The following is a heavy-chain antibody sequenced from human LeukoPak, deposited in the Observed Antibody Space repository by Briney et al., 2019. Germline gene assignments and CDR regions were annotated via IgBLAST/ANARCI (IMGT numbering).Heavy chain of an antibody. J-gene: IGHJ4*02. CDR1: RFTFSSYA. D-gene: IGHD3-10*01. CDR2: ISYDGSNE. Sequence: GGSLRLSCAASRFTFSSYAMHWVRQAPGKGLEWVAVISYDGSNEYYADSVKGRFTISRDNSKNTLYLQMNSLRAEDTAVYYCGSYYGSGSYYPRADYFDYWGQGTLVTVSS. V-gene: IGHV3-30-3*01. CDR3: GSYYGSGSYYPRADYFDY.